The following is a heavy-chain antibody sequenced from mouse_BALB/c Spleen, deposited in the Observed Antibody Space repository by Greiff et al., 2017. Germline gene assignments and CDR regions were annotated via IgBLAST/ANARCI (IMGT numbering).Heavy chain of an antibody. Sequence: VKLQESGPGLVAPSQSLSITCTVSGFSLTSYDISWIRQPPGKGLEWLGVIWTGGGTNYNSAFMSRLSISKDNSKSQVFLKMNSLQTDDTAIYYCVRAPRWLLQAFDYWGQGTTLTVSS. CDR3: VRAPRWLLQAFDY. D-gene: IGHD2-3*01. CDR2: IWTGGGT. CDR1: GFSLTSYD. V-gene: IGHV2-9-2*01. J-gene: IGHJ2*01.